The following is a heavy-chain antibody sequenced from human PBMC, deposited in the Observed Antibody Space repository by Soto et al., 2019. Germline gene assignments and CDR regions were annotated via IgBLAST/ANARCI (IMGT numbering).Heavy chain of an antibody. V-gene: IGHV4-39*01. CDR1: GGSISSSSYY. D-gene: IGHD3-3*01. J-gene: IGHJ5*02. CDR3: ARQGLNLGVVIHLLCWFDP. Sequence: SETLSLTCTVSGGSISSSSYYWGWIRQPPGKGLEWIGSIYYSGSTYYNPSLKSRVTISVDTSKNQFSLKLSSVTAADTAVYYCARQGLNLGVVIHLLCWFDPWGQGTLVTVSS. CDR2: IYYSGST.